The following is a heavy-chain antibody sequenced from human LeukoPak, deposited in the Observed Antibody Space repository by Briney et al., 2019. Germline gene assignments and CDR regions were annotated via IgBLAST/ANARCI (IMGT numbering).Heavy chain of an antibody. J-gene: IGHJ4*02. Sequence: GGSLRLSCAASGFTFRSYAMSWIRQAPGKGLEWVSYISSTSSYTNYADSVKGRFTISRDNAKNSLHLQMNSLRAEDTAVYYCARSYGWLPGGMWGQGTLVTVSS. V-gene: IGHV3-11*03. D-gene: IGHD5-12*01. CDR1: GFTFRSYA. CDR2: ISSTSSYT. CDR3: ARSYGWLPGGM.